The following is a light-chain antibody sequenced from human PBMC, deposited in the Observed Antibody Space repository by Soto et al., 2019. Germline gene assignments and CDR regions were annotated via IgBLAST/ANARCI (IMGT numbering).Light chain of an antibody. CDR3: QVWDSSSDPGVV. J-gene: IGLJ2*01. Sequence: SSELTQPPSVSVAPGKTARITCGGNNIGSKSVHWYQQKPGQAPVLVIYYDSDRPSGIPERFSGSNSGNTATLTISRVEAGDEADYYCQVWDSSSDPGVVFGGGTKVTVL. CDR1: NIGSKS. V-gene: IGLV3-21*04. CDR2: YDS.